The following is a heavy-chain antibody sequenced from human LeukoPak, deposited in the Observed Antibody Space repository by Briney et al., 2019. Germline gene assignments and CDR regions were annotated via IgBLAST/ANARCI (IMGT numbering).Heavy chain of an antibody. V-gene: IGHV4-39*01. CDR2: FYYTGST. CDR3: ARHRGLGVFDP. D-gene: IGHD3-10*01. Sequence: SETLSLTCTVSGGSISSSDYYWGWIRQPPGKGLKWIGSFYYTGSTSYNPSLKSRVTISVDTSKNQFSLRLSSVTAADTAVYYCARHRGLGVFDPWGQGTLVTVSS. J-gene: IGHJ5*02. CDR1: GGSISSSDYY.